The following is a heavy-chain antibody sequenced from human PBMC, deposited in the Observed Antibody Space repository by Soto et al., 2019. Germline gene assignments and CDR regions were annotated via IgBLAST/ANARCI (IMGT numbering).Heavy chain of an antibody. CDR3: ARRFSSYSDF. J-gene: IGHJ4*02. V-gene: IGHV1-8*01. CDR2: MNPNTGNT. D-gene: IGHD6-13*01. Sequence: QVQLVQSGAEVVKPGASVKVSCKAYGYTFTDYDINWVRQAAGRGLEWMGWMNPNTGNTAYAQKFQGRLTLSRDTSMGTAYMDLSSLTSDDTAVYYCARRFSSYSDFWAQGTLVTVSS. CDR1: GYTFTDYD.